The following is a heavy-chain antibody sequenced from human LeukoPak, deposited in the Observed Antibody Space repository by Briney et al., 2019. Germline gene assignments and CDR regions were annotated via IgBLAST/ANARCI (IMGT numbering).Heavy chain of an antibody. J-gene: IGHJ4*02. CDR2: IIPIFGTA. CDR3: ARGSSDHSGKLDY. D-gene: IGHD3-10*01. V-gene: IGHV1-69*05. CDR1: GGTFSSYA. Sequence: ASVKVSCKASGGTFSSYAISWVRQAPGQGLEWMGGIIPIFGTANYAQKFQGRVTITTDESTSTAYMELSSLRSEDTAVYYCARGSSDHSGKLDYWGQGTLVTVPS.